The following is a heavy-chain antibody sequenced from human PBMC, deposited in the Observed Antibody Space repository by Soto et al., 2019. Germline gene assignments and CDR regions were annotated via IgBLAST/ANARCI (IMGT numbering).Heavy chain of an antibody. J-gene: IGHJ6*02. CDR1: GFTFSSYA. V-gene: IGHV3-23*01. CDR2: IGESGTPT. CDR3: ARGNPPAPNRNWNEGYYYYGMDV. Sequence: TGGSLRLSCAASGFTFSSYAMKWVRQAPGKGLEWVSLIGESGTPTYYADSVKGRFTISRDNSKNTLYLQMNSLRAEDTAVYYCARGNPPAPNRNWNEGYYYYGMDVWGQGTTVTVSS. D-gene: IGHD1-1*01.